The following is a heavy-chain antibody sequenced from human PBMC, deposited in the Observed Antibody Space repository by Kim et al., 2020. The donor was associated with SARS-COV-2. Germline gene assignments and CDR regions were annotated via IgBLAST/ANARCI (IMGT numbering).Heavy chain of an antibody. D-gene: IGHD5-18*01. CDR1: GGTFSSYA. CDR2: IIPIFGTA. J-gene: IGHJ5*02. Sequence: SVKVSCKASGGTFSSYAISWVRQAPGQGLEWMGGIIPIFGTANYAQKFQGRVTITADESTSTAYMELSSLRSEDTAVYYCARDRTAHEPAGYNWFDPWGQGTLVTVSS. CDR3: ARDRTAHEPAGYNWFDP. V-gene: IGHV1-69*13.